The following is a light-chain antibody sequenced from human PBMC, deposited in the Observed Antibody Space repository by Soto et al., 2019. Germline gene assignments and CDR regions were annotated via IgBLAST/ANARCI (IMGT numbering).Light chain of an antibody. J-gene: IGKJ4*01. CDR3: QHYVNWPLT. Sequence: IQLTQSPSSLSASVGDRVTITCRASQGIRNDLGWYQQKPGKAPKLLIYAAATLQSGVPSRFSGSGSGTDFTLTISSLQSEDFAVYYCQHYVNWPLTFGGGTKVDIK. CDR2: AAA. CDR1: QGIRND. V-gene: IGKV1-6*01.